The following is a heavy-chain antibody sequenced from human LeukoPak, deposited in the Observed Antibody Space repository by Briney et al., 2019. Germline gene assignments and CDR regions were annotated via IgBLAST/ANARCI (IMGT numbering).Heavy chain of an antibody. Sequence: ESSPTLVKPTQTLTLTCTFSGFSLTARAVDVGWIRQPPGKALEWLALVYWDGDERYSPSLRSTLTLTKDTSKSQVVLTMTNMDPVDTATYYCEHRPGRGIPAAHWGQGTLVTVSS. J-gene: IGHJ4*02. D-gene: IGHD2-21*01. CDR2: VYWDGDE. CDR3: EHRPGRGIPAAH. V-gene: IGHV2-5*02. CDR1: GFSLTARAVD.